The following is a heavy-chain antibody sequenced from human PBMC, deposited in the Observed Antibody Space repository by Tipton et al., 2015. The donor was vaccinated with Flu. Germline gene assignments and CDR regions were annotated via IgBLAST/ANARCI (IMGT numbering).Heavy chain of an antibody. Sequence: TLSLTCAVYGGSFSGYYWSWIRQPPGKGLEWIGEINHSGSTNYNPSLKSRVTISVDTSKNQFSLKLSSVTAADTAVYYCASRPGYCTNGVCLNWFDPWGQGTLVTVSS. CDR3: ASRPGYCTNGVCLNWFDP. CDR1: GGSFSGYY. D-gene: IGHD2-8*01. CDR2: INHSGST. J-gene: IGHJ5*02. V-gene: IGHV4-34*01.